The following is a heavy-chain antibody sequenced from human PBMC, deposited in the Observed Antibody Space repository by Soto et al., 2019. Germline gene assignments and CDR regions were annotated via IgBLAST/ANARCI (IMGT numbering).Heavy chain of an antibody. J-gene: IGHJ5*02. CDR1: GFTFSDDC. V-gene: IGHV3-21*06. D-gene: IGHD3-16*02. Sequence: WWSLRLSFVFSGFTFSDDCMNCVRQAPGRGLEWVASISSGGNFIYYADSVRGRFNISRDNAENSLYLQMNSLRVEDTATYYCARTIIAFGEVIAPHWFDPWGQGTQVTVS. CDR2: ISSGGNFI. CDR3: ARTIIAFGEVIAPHWFDP.